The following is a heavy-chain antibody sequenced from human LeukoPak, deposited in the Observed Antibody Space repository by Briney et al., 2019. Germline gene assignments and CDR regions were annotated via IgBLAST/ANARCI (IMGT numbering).Heavy chain of an antibody. CDR3: ARDHGGDTAMVPALDY. Sequence: ASVKVSCKASGCTFTSYYMHWVRQAPGQGLEWMGIINPSGGSTSYAQKFQGRVTMTRDTSTSTVYMELSSLRSEDTAVYYCARDHGGDTAMVPALDYWGQGTLVTVSS. CDR2: INPSGGST. J-gene: IGHJ4*02. D-gene: IGHD5-18*01. V-gene: IGHV1-46*01. CDR1: GCTFTSYY.